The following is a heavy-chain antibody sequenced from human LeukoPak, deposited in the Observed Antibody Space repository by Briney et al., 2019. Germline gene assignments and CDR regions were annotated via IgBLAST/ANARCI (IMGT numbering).Heavy chain of an antibody. D-gene: IGHD3-3*01. CDR3: ARVTWLLSPAAAFDI. CDR1: GGSISISSHY. V-gene: IGHV4-39*07. J-gene: IGHJ3*02. CDR2: IYYSGST. Sequence: SETLSLTCTVSGGSISISSHYWVWIRQPPGKGLEWIGSIYYSGSTYYNPSLKSRVTISVDTSKNQFSLKLSSVTAADTAVYYCARVTWLLSPAAAFDIWGQGTMVTVSS.